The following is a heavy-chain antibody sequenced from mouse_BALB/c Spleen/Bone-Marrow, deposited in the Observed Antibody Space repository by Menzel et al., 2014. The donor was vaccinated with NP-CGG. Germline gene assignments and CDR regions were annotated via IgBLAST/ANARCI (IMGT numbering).Heavy chain of an antibody. CDR1: EYEFPSHD. CDR2: INSDGGIT. CDR3: ARHGFYYAMDY. V-gene: IGHV5-2*01. J-gene: IGHJ4*01. Sequence: EGNLKESGGGLVQPGESLKLSCESNEYEFPSHDMSWVRKTPEKRLELVAAINSDGGITNYPDTMERRFTISRDNTKKTLYLQMSSPRSEDTALYYCARHGFYYAMDYWGQGTSVTVSS.